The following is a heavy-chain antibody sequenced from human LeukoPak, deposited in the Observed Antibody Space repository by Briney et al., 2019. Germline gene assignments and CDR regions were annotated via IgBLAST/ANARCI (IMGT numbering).Heavy chain of an antibody. CDR1: GGTFSSYA. Sequence: ASVTVSCKASGGTFSSYAISWVRQAPGQGLEWMGGIIPIFGTANYAQKFQGRVTITADKSTSTAYMELSSLRSEDTAVYYCASSLGAGTNYDFWSGYLLSFDYWGQGTLVTVSS. CDR2: IIPIFGTA. J-gene: IGHJ4*02. D-gene: IGHD3-3*01. CDR3: ASSLGAGTNYDFWSGYLLSFDY. V-gene: IGHV1-69*06.